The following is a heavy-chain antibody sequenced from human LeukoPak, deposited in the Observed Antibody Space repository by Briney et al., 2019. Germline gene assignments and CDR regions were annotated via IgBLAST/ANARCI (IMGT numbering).Heavy chain of an antibody. CDR2: ISWNSGSI. CDR1: GFTFDDYA. D-gene: IGHD2-2*01. CDR3: SRDPRVPGATNYGMDV. J-gene: IGHJ6*02. Sequence: GGSLRLSCAASGFTFDDYAMHWVRQAPGKGLEWVSGISWNSGSIGYADSVKGRFTISRDNAKNSLYLQMNSLRAEDTAVYYCSRDPRVPGATNYGMDVWGQGTTVTVSS. V-gene: IGHV3-9*01.